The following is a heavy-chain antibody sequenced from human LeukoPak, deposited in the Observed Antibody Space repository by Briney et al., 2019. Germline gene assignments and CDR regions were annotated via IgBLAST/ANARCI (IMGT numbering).Heavy chain of an antibody. V-gene: IGHV3-23*01. D-gene: IGHD6-19*01. CDR3: ANTYSSGWYSINWFDP. Sequence: GGSLRLSCAASGFTFSSYAMSWVRQAPGKGLEWVSAISGSGGSTYYADSVKGRFTISRDNSKNTQYLQMKSLRAEDTAVYYCANTYSSGWYSINWFDPWGQGTLVTVSS. J-gene: IGHJ5*02. CDR2: ISGSGGST. CDR1: GFTFSSYA.